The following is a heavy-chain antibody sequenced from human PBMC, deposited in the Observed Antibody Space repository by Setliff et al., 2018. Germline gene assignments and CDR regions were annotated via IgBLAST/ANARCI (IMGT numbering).Heavy chain of an antibody. Sequence: ASVKVSCKASGYTFTTHGISWVRQAPGQGLEWMGWISTDDGDTNFAQKFQGRVTLTKDTSTTTVYMEVASLRSDDTAVYYCVRGPGPSVVVAMPFDRWGQGTLVTVSS. V-gene: IGHV1-18*01. CDR2: ISTDDGDT. CDR1: GYTFTTHG. D-gene: IGHD5-12*01. CDR3: VRGPGPSVVVAMPFDR. J-gene: IGHJ4*02.